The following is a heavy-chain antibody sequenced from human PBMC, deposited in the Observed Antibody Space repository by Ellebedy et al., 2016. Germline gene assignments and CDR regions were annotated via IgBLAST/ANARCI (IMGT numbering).Heavy chain of an antibody. CDR3: ARDRSSSWYYD. Sequence: SETLSLTXTASRGPTSGYAYYWGWIRQSPGKGLEWLGHIQSGATYYNPSLKSRITISADPSVTHLYLTLSSVTAADTAIYYCARDRSSSWYYDWGQGILVTVSS. CDR2: IQSGAT. CDR1: RGPTSGYAYY. V-gene: IGHV4-39*07. J-gene: IGHJ4*02. D-gene: IGHD3-10*01.